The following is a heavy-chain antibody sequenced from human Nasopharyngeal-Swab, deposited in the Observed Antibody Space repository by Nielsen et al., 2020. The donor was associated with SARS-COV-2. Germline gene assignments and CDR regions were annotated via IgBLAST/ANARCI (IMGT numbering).Heavy chain of an antibody. Sequence: SETLSLICTVSGGSISSGGYYWSWIRQHPGKGLEWIGYIYYSGSTYYNPSLKSRVTISVDTSKNQFSLKLSSVTAADTAVYYCAREEDSGYDQPGDYWGQGTLVTVSS. CDR1: GGSISSGGYY. CDR2: IYYSGST. D-gene: IGHD5-12*01. J-gene: IGHJ4*02. CDR3: AREEDSGYDQPGDY. V-gene: IGHV4-31*03.